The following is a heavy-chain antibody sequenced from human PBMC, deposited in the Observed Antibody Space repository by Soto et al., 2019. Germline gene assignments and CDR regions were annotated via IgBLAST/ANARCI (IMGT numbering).Heavy chain of an antibody. Sequence: GGSLRLSCAASGFTFSSYDMHWVRQATGKGLEWVSAIGTAGDTYYPGSVKGRFTISRENAKNSLYLQMNSLRAEDTAVYYCARGLRYNSSHDSSGYYYFDYWGQGTLVTVSS. CDR2: IGTAGDT. J-gene: IGHJ4*02. D-gene: IGHD3-22*01. V-gene: IGHV3-13*01. CDR1: GFTFSSYD. CDR3: ARGLRYNSSHDSSGYYYFDY.